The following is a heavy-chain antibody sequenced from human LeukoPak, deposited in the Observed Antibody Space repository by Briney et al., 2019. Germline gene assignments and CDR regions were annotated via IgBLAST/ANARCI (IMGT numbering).Heavy chain of an antibody. CDR1: GYTFTGYY. CDR2: INPNSGGT. CDR3: ARDRKSITMIVVATDAFDI. J-gene: IGHJ3*02. V-gene: IGHV1-2*02. D-gene: IGHD3-22*01. Sequence: GASVKVSCKASGYTFTGYYMHWVRQAPGQGLEWMGWINPNSGGTNYAQKFQGRVTMTRDTSISTAYMELSRLRSDGTAVYYCARDRKSITMIVVATDAFDIWGQGTMVTVSS.